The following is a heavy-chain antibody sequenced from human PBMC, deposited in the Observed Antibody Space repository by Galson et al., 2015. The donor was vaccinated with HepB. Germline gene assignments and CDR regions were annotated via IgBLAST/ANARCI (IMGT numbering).Heavy chain of an antibody. V-gene: IGHV3-30-3*01. CDR2: ISYDGSNK. Sequence: SLRLSCAASGFTFSSYAMHWVRQAPGKGLGWVAVISYDGSNKYYADSVKGRFTISRDNSKNTLYLQMNSLRAEDTAVYYCAREELWVGATYLPTGAFDIWGQGTMVTVSS. CDR3: AREELWVGATYLPTGAFDI. D-gene: IGHD1-26*01. J-gene: IGHJ3*02. CDR1: GFTFSSYA.